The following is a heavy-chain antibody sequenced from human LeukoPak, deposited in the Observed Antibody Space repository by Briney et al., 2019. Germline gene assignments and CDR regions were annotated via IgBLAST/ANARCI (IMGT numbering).Heavy chain of an antibody. CDR1: GVSISSSSYY. V-gene: IGHV4-39*07. CDR2: IYYSGST. Sequence: SETLSLTCTVSGVSISSSSYYWGWIRQPPGKGLEWIGSIYYSGSTYYNPYLKSRVTISVDTSKNQFSLKLSSVTAADTAVYYCASHRGGYSGYHYYYYYMDVWGKGTTVTVSS. D-gene: IGHD5-12*01. J-gene: IGHJ6*03. CDR3: ASHRGGYSGYHYYYYYMDV.